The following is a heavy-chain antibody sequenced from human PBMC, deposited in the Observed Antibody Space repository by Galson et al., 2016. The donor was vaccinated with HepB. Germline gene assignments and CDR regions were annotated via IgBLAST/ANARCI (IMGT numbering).Heavy chain of an antibody. Sequence: SLRLSCAASGFTFSNYAMSWVRQAPGKGLEWVSSISGSGGTTYYADSVEGRFTISRDKSKNTLYLQMNSLRGEDTAVYYCAKDLDGYTYGYSYSDHWGQGTLVTVSS. D-gene: IGHD5-18*01. CDR2: ISGSGGTT. J-gene: IGHJ4*02. CDR1: GFTFSNYA. V-gene: IGHV3-23*01. CDR3: AKDLDGYTYGYSYSDH.